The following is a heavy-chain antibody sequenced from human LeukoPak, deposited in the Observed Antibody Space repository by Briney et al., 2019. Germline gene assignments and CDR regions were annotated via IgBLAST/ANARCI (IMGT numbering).Heavy chain of an antibody. Sequence: ASVSVSCRASGYTFTSYYMHWVRHAPGQGREGRGIINHNGDSTSYAQKFQGRVTMTRDTSTSTVYMELSSLRSEDTAVYYCARSGYSSSWYRTYYYYYMDVWGKGTTVTISS. CDR3: ARSGYSSSWYRTYYYYYMDV. J-gene: IGHJ6*03. V-gene: IGHV1-46*01. CDR1: GYTFTSYY. CDR2: INHNGDST. D-gene: IGHD6-13*01.